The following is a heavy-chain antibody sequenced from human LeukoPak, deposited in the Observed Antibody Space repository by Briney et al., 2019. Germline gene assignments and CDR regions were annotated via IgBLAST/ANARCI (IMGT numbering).Heavy chain of an antibody. Sequence: GESLKISCKGSGYSFTTFWIGWVRQMPGKGLEWMGIIYPGDSDTRYSPSFQGQVTISADKSISTAYLQWSSPKASDTAMYYCARGYSNYGFSYYYMDVWGKGTTVTVSS. CDR3: ARGYSNYGFSYYYMDV. CDR1: GYSFTTFW. J-gene: IGHJ6*03. CDR2: IYPGDSDT. D-gene: IGHD4-11*01. V-gene: IGHV5-51*01.